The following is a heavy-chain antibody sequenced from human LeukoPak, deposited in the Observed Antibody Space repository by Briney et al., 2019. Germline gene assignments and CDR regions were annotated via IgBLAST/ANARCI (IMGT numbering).Heavy chain of an antibody. D-gene: IGHD3-22*01. J-gene: IGHJ4*02. Sequence: QPGGSLRLSCAASGFTFSSYAMSWVRQAPGKGLEWVSAISGSGGSTYYADSVKGRFTISRDNSKNTLYLQMSSLRAEDTAVYYCAKFNANSSGFDFDYWGQGTLVTLSS. V-gene: IGHV3-23*01. CDR2: ISGSGGST. CDR3: AKFNANSSGFDFDY. CDR1: GFTFSSYA.